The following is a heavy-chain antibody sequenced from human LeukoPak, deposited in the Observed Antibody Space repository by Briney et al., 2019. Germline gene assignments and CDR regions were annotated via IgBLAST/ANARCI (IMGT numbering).Heavy chain of an antibody. CDR2: VRYDESNK. CDR1: GFTFRSYD. CDR3: AREDSSGAFDI. Sequence: PGRSLRLSCAASGFTFRSYDMHWVRQAPGKGLEWVAVVRYDESNKYYVDSVKGRFTISRDNSKNTLYLQMNSLRVEDTALYYCAREDSSGAFDIWGQGTMVTVSS. J-gene: IGHJ3*02. D-gene: IGHD3-22*01. V-gene: IGHV3-33*01.